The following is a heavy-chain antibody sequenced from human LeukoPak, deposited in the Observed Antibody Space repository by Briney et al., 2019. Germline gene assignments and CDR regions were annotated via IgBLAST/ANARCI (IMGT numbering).Heavy chain of an antibody. D-gene: IGHD3-22*01. CDR1: GFTFSSYA. Sequence: GGSLRLSCAASGFTFSSYAMSWVRQAPGKGLEWVSAISGSGGSTYYADSVKGRFTISRDNSKNTLYLQMNSLSAEDTAVYYCAKGGYYYDSSGYPFFDYWGQGTLVTVSS. CDR3: AKGGYYYDSSGYPFFDY. V-gene: IGHV3-23*01. CDR2: ISGSGGST. J-gene: IGHJ4*02.